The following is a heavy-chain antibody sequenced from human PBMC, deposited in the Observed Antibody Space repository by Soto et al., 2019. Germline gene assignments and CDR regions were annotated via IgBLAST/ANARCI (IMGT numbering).Heavy chain of an antibody. CDR1: GFTFSSYW. CDR3: ARTRLRYFDWLAPEDGAFDY. V-gene: IGHV3-7*01. D-gene: IGHD3-9*01. Sequence: GGSLRLSCAASGFTFSSYWMSWVRQAPGKGLEWVANIKQDGSEKYYVDSVKGRFTISRDNTKNSLYLQMNSLRAEDTALYYCARTRLRYFDWLAPEDGAFDYWGQGTLVTVSS. J-gene: IGHJ4*02. CDR2: IKQDGSEK.